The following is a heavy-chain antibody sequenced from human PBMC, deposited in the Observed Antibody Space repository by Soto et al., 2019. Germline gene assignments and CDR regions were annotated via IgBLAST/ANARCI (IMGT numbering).Heavy chain of an antibody. CDR2: IKQDGNEK. D-gene: IGHD1-26*01. CDR3: ARVVGAPNWFDP. V-gene: IGHV3-7*04. Sequence: EVQLVESGGGLVQPGGSLRLSCAASGLTFSSNWMSWVRQAPGRGLECVANIKQDGNEKYYVDSVKVRFTISRDNAKNSLYLQMNSLRAEDTPVYYCARVVGAPNWFDPWGQGTLVTVSS. J-gene: IGHJ5*02. CDR1: GLTFSSNW.